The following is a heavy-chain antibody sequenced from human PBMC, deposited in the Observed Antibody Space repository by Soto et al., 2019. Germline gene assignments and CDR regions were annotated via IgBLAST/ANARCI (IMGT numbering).Heavy chain of an antibody. CDR1: GYTFTSYG. CDR2: ISAYNGNT. Sequence: QVQLVQSGAEVKKPGASVKVSCKASGYTFTSYGISWVRQAPGQGLEWMGWISAYNGNTNYAQKLQGRVTMTTDTCPSTAYKELGSLRSHATAVYYCARDGSGSQKARKGWFDPWGQGTLVTVSS. J-gene: IGHJ5*02. V-gene: IGHV1-18*01. CDR3: ARDGSGSQKARKGWFDP. D-gene: IGHD1-26*01.